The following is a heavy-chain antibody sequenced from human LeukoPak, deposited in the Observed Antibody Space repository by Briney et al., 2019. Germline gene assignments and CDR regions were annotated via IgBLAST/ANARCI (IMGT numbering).Heavy chain of an antibody. Sequence: PGGSLRLSCSASGFTFSSYSMSWVRQAPGKGLEWVSCISSGSTYINNADSVKGRFTISRDSAKNSLYLQMNSLRAEDTAVYYCARGGSYNAVDYWGQGTLVTVSS. CDR3: ARGGSYNAVDY. D-gene: IGHD1-26*01. CDR2: ISSGSTYI. J-gene: IGHJ4*02. V-gene: IGHV3-21*01. CDR1: GFTFSSYS.